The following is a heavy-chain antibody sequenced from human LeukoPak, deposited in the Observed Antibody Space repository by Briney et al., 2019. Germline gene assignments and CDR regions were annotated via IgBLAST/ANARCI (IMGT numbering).Heavy chain of an antibody. CDR2: IYTSGST. J-gene: IGHJ4*02. Sequence: SETLSLTCTVSGGSISGYYWSWIRQPAGKGLEWIGRIYTSGSTNYNPSLKSRVTMSVDTSKNQFSLKLSSVTAADTAVYYCARVRYSSGWYPSDYFDYWGQGTLVTVSS. CDR3: ARVRYSSGWYPSDYFDY. D-gene: IGHD6-19*01. CDR1: GGSISGYY. V-gene: IGHV4-4*07.